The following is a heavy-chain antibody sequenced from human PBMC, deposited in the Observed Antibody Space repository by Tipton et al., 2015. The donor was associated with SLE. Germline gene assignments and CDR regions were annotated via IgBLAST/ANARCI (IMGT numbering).Heavy chain of an antibody. Sequence: SLRLSCAASGFSFNSYAMSWVRQAPGKGLEWVSVIQSGGSTYYADSVKGRFTISRDYSKNTLYLQMDSLRAVDTAVYYCARGRWSGMDYWGQGTLVTVSS. CDR3: ARGRWSGMDY. CDR1: GFSFNSYA. D-gene: IGHD3-3*01. J-gene: IGHJ4*02. CDR2: IQSGGST. V-gene: IGHV3-23*03.